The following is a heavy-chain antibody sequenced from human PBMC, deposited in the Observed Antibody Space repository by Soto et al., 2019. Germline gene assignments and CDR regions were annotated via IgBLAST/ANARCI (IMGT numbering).Heavy chain of an antibody. D-gene: IGHD1-26*01. CDR3: AKDNGSYRPLFQDY. CDR2: ISGGGDAT. J-gene: IGHJ4*02. Sequence: GGSLRLSCAASGFTLKSYALNWVRQAPGKGLEWVSGISGGGDATFYADSVKGRFTISRDNSKNTLYLQMNSLRAEDTAVYYCAKDNGSYRPLFQDYWGQSTLVTVSS. CDR1: GFTLKSYA. V-gene: IGHV3-23*01.